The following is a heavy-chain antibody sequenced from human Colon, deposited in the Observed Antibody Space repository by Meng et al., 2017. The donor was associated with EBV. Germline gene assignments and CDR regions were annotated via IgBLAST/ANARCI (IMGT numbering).Heavy chain of an antibody. CDR2: IYHGGNT. Sequence: QVHLQQSGPRLVEPSGTLSLTCAVSGVFISSSNWWSWVRQPPGKGLESIGEIYHGGNTNYNPSLKSRVTISVDRSNAQFSLSLSSVTAADTAVYYCARGNAYNAPSFDYWGQGTLVTVSS. V-gene: IGHV4-4*02. CDR3: ARGNAYNAPSFDY. J-gene: IGHJ4*02. D-gene: IGHD5-24*01. CDR1: GVFISSSNW.